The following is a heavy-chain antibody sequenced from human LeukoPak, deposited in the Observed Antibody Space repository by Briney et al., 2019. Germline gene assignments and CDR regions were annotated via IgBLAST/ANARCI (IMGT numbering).Heavy chain of an antibody. V-gene: IGHV3-33*01. Sequence: GRSLRLSCAASGFTFSSYGMHWVRQAPGKGLEWVAVIYYDGSNKYYTDSVKGRFTISRDNSKNTLYLQMNSLRAEDTAVYYCARLRAYDRYGGGGFEYFDYWGQGTLVTVSS. CDR3: ARLRAYDRYGGGGFEYFDY. CDR1: GFTFSSYG. D-gene: IGHD3-22*01. CDR2: IYYDGSNK. J-gene: IGHJ4*02.